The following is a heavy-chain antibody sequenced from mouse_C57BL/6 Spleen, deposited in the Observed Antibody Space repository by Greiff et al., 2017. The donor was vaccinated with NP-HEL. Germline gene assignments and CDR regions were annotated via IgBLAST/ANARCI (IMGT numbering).Heavy chain of an antibody. Sequence: EVQLQQSGPELVKPGASVKISCKASGYTFTDYYMNWVKQSHGKSLEWIGDINPNNGGTSYNQKFKGKATLTVDKSSSTAYMELRSLTSEDSAVYYCARRGPPGGHWYFDVWGTGTTVTVSS. D-gene: IGHD1-1*02. CDR3: ARRGPPGGHWYFDV. CDR1: GYTFTDYY. CDR2: INPNNGGT. J-gene: IGHJ1*03. V-gene: IGHV1-26*01.